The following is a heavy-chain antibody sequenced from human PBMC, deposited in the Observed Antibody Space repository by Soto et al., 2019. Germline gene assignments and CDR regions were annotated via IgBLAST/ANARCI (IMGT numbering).Heavy chain of an antibody. J-gene: IGHJ6*03. D-gene: IGHD2-2*01. CDR2: INHSGST. Sequence: SETLSLTCAVYGGSFSGYYWSWIRQPPGKGLEWIGEINHSGSTNYNPSLKSRVTISVDTSKNQFSLKLSSVTAADTAVYYCARGRRYCSSTSCYVGSSGTYYYYYMDVWGKGTTVTVSS. V-gene: IGHV4-34*01. CDR3: ARGRRYCSSTSCYVGSSGTYYYYYMDV. CDR1: GGSFSGYY.